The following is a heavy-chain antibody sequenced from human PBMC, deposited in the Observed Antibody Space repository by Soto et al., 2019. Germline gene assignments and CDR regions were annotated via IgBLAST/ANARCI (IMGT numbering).Heavy chain of an antibody. CDR3: ARTRDQYCSGGNCYYHYYMDV. CDR1: EGTIRNHC. Sequence: SYTVAEGTIRNHCGRWIRKTQGKGLEWIGYIYYSGTTNYNPSLKSRVTMSVDTSKKQYSLKLSSVTAADTAVYYCARTRDQYCSGGNCYYHYYMDVWVKGTTVTVSS. D-gene: IGHD2-15*01. V-gene: IGHV4-59*08. J-gene: IGHJ6*03. CDR2: IYYSGTT.